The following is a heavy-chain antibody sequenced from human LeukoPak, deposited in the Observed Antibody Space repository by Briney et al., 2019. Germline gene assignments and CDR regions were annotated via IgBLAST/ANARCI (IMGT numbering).Heavy chain of an antibody. V-gene: IGHV4-39*07. CDR3: ASGPWALYGQFDY. J-gene: IGHJ4*02. CDR1: GGSISSSSYY. Sequence: SETLSLTCTVSGGSISSSSYYWGWIRQPPGKGLEWIGSIYYSGSTYYNPSLKSRVTISVDTSKNQFSLKLSSVTAADTAVYYCASGPWALYGQFDYWGQGTLVTVSS. CDR2: IYYSGST. D-gene: IGHD2/OR15-2a*01.